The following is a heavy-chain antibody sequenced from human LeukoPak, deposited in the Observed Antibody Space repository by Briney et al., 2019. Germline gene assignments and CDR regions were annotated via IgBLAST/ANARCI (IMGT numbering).Heavy chain of an antibody. J-gene: IGHJ4*02. D-gene: IGHD6-19*01. CDR3: ARDREQWLVRAFDY. CDR2: ISSSSSTI. V-gene: IGHV3-48*01. Sequence: GGSLRLFCAVSGLILSSYSMNGVRGAPGKGWVEVLYISSSSSTIYYADSVKGRFTISRDNAKNSLYLQMNSLRAEDTAVYYCARDREQWLVRAFDYWGQGTLVTVSS. CDR1: GLILSSYS.